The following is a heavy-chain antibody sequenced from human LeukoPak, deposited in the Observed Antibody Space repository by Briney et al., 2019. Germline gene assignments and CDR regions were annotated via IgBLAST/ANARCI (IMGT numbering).Heavy chain of an antibody. V-gene: IGHV1-2*02. Sequence: ASVKVSCKASGYTFTGYYMHWVRQAPGQGLEWMGWINPNSGGTNYAQKFQGRVTMTRDTSISTAYMELSSLRSEDTAVYYCARERSDHYYDSSGKDYFDYWGQGTLVTVSS. D-gene: IGHD3-22*01. CDR3: ARERSDHYYDSSGKDYFDY. CDR1: GYTFTGYY. J-gene: IGHJ4*02. CDR2: INPNSGGT.